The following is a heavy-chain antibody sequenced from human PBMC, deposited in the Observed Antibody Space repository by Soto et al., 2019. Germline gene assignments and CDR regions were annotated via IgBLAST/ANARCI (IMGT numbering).Heavy chain of an antibody. V-gene: IGHV3-21*01. CDR1: GFTFSSYS. J-gene: IGHJ4*02. Sequence: EVQLVESGGGLVQPGGSLRLSCATSGFTFSSYSMNWVRQAPGKGLEWVSSISSSSSYTYYADSVKGRFTISRDNAKNSLYLQMNSLRAEDTAVYYCSRPPNYYDSRAYYGYWGQGTLVTVSS. CDR3: SRPPNYYDSRAYYGY. D-gene: IGHD3-22*01. CDR2: ISSSSSYT.